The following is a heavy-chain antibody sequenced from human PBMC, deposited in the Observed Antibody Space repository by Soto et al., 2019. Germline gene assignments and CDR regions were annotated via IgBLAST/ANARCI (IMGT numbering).Heavy chain of an antibody. CDR1: GYTFTSYG. V-gene: IGHV1-18*01. D-gene: IGHD2-2*01. J-gene: IGHJ6*03. CDR3: ARDSCSSTSCYYYYYMDV. Sequence: ASVEVSCKASGYTFTSYGISGVRQAPGQGLEWMGWISAYNGNTNYAQKLQGRVTMTTDTSTGTAYMELRSLRSDDTAVYYCARDSCSSTSCYYYYYMDVWGKGTTVTVSS. CDR2: ISAYNGNT.